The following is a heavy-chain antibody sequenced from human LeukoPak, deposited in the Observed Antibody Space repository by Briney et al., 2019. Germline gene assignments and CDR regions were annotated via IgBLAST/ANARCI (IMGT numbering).Heavy chain of an antibody. CDR3: VRVPTTVDNYYMDV. J-gene: IGHJ6*03. D-gene: IGHD4-11*01. CDR2: FYTSGST. CDR1: GGSISSGTYY. V-gene: IGHV4-61*02. Sequence: SETLSLTCTVSGGSISSGTYYWTWLRQPAGKGLEWIGRFYTSGSTNYNPSLRSRVTISLDMSKNQFSLKMSSVTAADTAVYYCVRVPTTVDNYYMDVWGKGTTVTVSS.